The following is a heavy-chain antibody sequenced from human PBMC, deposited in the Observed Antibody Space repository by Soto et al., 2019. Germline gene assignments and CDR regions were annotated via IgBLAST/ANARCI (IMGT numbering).Heavy chain of an antibody. D-gene: IGHD2-2*01. V-gene: IGHV4-31*03. CDR2: IYYSGST. J-gene: IGHJ4*02. CDR1: GGSISSGGYY. Sequence: SETLSLTCTVSGGSISSGGYYWSWIRQHPGKGLEWIGYIYYSGSTYYNPSLKSRVTISVDTSKNQFSLKLSSVTAADTAVYYCARVWSCSSTSCYVLDYFDYWGQGTLVTVSS. CDR3: ARVWSCSSTSCYVLDYFDY.